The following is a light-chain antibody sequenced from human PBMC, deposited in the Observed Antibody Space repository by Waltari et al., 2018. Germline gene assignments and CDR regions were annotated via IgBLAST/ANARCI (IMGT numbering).Light chain of an antibody. CDR2: EKD. CDR3: GTWDSSLSIGV. Sequence: QSVLTQPPSVSAAPGQKVTISCSGSSSNIGNNYVSWYQQLPGTAPKLHIYEKDQRPSGSPERFSGSKSGTSATLGITVLQTGDEAEYYCGTWDSSLSIGVFGGGTKLTVL. V-gene: IGLV1-51*01. J-gene: IGLJ2*01. CDR1: SSNIGNNY.